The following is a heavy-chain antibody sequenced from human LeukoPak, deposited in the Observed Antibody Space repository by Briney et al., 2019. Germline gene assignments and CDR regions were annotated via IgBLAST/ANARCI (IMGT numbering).Heavy chain of an antibody. CDR2: ISSSSSYT. J-gene: IGHJ4*02. D-gene: IGHD3-9*01. Sequence: GGSLRLSCAASGFTFSDYYMSWIRQAPGKGLEWVSYISSSSSYTNYADPVKGRFTISRDNAKNSLYLQMNSLRAEDTAVYYCARGGKGDILTGHFDYWGQGTLVTVSS. V-gene: IGHV3-11*06. CDR3: ARGGKGDILTGHFDY. CDR1: GFTFSDYY.